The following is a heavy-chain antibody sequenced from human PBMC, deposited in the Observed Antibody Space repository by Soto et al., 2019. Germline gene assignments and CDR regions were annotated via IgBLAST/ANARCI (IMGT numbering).Heavy chain of an antibody. J-gene: IGHJ5*02. D-gene: IGHD1-1*01. V-gene: IGHV4-4*07. CDR3: VIDGTKNLRDWFDP. CDR1: GASLAGNY. CDR2: IYATGST. Sequence: SETLSLTCNVSGASLAGNYWSWIRQPPGKGLEWIGRIYATGSTDYNPSLKSRLTMSVDMSKKQFSLTLRSVTAADTAMYYCVIDGTKNLRDWFDPWGQGILVTVSS.